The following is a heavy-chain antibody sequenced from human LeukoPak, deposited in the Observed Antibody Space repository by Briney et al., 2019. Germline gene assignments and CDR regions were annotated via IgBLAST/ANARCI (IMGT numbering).Heavy chain of an antibody. CDR3: ANKLNYFDY. CDR1: GFTFSSYA. CDR2: ISYDGSNK. J-gene: IGHJ4*02. Sequence: GGSLRLSCAASGFTFSSYAMHWVRQAPGKGLEWVAVISYDGSNKYYADSVKGRFTISRDNSKNTLYLQMNSLRAEDTAVYYCANKLNYFDYWGQGTLVTVSS. V-gene: IGHV3-30*04.